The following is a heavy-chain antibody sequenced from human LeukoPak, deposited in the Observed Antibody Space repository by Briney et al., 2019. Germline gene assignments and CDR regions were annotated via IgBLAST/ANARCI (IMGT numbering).Heavy chain of an antibody. CDR1: GGSISSSSYY. V-gene: IGHV4-39*01. CDR3: ARLNYYDSSGYYYVGPYYYYYMDV. Sequence: SETLSLTCTVSGGSISSSSYYWGWIRQPPGKGLEWIGSIYYSGSTYYNPSLKSRVTISVDTSKYQFSLKLSSVTAADTAVYYCARLNYYDSSGYYYVGPYYYYYMDVWGKGTTVTVSS. CDR2: IYYSGST. J-gene: IGHJ6*03. D-gene: IGHD3-22*01.